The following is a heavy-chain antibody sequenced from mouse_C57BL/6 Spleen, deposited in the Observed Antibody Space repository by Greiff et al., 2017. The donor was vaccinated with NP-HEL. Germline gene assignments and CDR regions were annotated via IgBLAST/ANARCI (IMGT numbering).Heavy chain of an antibody. J-gene: IGHJ4*01. CDR2: IRLKSDNYAT. CDR3: TGIFYAMDY. V-gene: IGHV6-3*01. CDR1: GFTFSNYW. Sequence: EVQLVESGGGLVQPGGSMKLSCVASGFTFSNYWMNWVRQSPEKGLEWVAQIRLKSDNYATHYAESVKGRFTISRDDSKSSVYLQMNNLRAEDTGMYYCTGIFYAMDYWGQGTSVTVSS.